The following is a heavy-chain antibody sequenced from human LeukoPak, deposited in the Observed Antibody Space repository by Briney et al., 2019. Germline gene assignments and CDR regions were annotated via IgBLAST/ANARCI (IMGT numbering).Heavy chain of an antibody. J-gene: IGHJ4*02. V-gene: IGHV3-48*03. Sequence: PGGSLRLSCAASGFTFSSYEMNWVRQAPGKGLEWVSSISRSGTTIYYADSVKGRFTISRDNRKSSLYLQMNSLRAEDTAVYYCARAVGPFDYWGQGTLVTVSS. CDR2: ISRSGTTI. CDR3: ARAVGPFDY. D-gene: IGHD3-16*01. CDR1: GFTFSSYE.